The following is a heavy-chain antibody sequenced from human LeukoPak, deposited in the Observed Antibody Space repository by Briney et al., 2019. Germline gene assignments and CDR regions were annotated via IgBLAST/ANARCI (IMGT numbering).Heavy chain of an antibody. J-gene: IGHJ5*02. Sequence: SQTLSLPCAISRGSISSSGVAWTCSRQSPSGGLEWLARTDSRSQWYSEYAVSVKSQITINPDASKNQSSLQLNFVIPEDTAIYYCARGIYSTFDAGGQGILVTVSS. CDR1: RGSISSSGVA. CDR2: TDSRSQWYS. D-gene: IGHD2-15*01. V-gene: IGHV6-1*01. CDR3: ARGIYSTFDA.